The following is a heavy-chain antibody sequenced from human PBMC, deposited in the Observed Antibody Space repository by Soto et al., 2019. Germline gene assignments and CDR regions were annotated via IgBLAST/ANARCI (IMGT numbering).Heavy chain of an antibody. J-gene: IGHJ4*02. CDR1: GGTFSSYT. V-gene: IGHV1-69*02. Sequence: SVKVSCKASGGTFSSYTISWVRQAPGQGLEWMGRIIPILGIANYAQKFQGRVTITADKSTSTAYMELSSLRSEDTAVYYCARLMNYYDSSGYRFDYWGQGTLVPVSS. D-gene: IGHD3-22*01. CDR3: ARLMNYYDSSGYRFDY. CDR2: IIPILGIA.